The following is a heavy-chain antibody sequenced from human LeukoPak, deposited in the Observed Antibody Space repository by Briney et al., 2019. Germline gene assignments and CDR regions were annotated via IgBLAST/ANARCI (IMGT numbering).Heavy chain of an antibody. Sequence: GESLKISCKGSGYSFTSYWIGWVRQMPGKGLEWMGIIYPGDSDTRYSPSFQGQVTISADKSISTAYLQWSSLKASDTAMYYCARCGVVRGVIITVDWFDPWGQGTLVTVSS. CDR1: GYSFTSYW. CDR3: ARCGVVRGVIITVDWFDP. J-gene: IGHJ5*02. V-gene: IGHV5-51*01. D-gene: IGHD3-10*01. CDR2: IYPGDSDT.